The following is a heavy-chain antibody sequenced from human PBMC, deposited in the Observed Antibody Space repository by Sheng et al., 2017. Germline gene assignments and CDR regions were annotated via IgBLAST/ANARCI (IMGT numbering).Heavy chain of an antibody. CDR1: GFTFSGHG. CDR3: AKEVDCSGGICPKTVDY. D-gene: IGHD2-15*01. J-gene: IGHJ4*02. CDR2: IRYDGSNK. Sequence: QVQLVESGGGVVQPGGSLRLSCAASGFTFSGHGMHWVRQTPGKGLEWVGFIRYDGSNKFYGDSVKGRFTISRDNSKNTLYLQMNSLRAEDTAVYYCAKEVDCSGGICPKTVDYWGQGTLVTVSS. V-gene: IGHV3-30*02.